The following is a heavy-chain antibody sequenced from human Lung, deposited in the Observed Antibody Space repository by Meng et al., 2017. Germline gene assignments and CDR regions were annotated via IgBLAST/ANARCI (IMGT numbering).Heavy chain of an antibody. CDR1: GVSITSSTW. D-gene: IGHD1-26*01. Sequence: QGRLQEAGSGLVKRSGTLSLTGAVSGVSITSSTWWSWVRQTPGKGLEWFGEIFHSESTNYNPPLESRVTISVDKSKNQFSLKVYSVTAADTATYYCARFDISSSGRGDYWGQGILVTVSS. J-gene: IGHJ4*02. CDR3: ARFDISSSGRGDY. CDR2: IFHSEST. V-gene: IGHV4-4*02.